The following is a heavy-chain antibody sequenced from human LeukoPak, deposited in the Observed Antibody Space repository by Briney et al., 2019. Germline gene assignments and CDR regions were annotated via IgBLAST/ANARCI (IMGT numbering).Heavy chain of an antibody. CDR1: GFTFSGSA. CDR3: ARDVGISGSPSI. J-gene: IGHJ3*02. CDR2: IRSKANSYAT. Sequence: QPGGSLRLSCAASGFTFSGSAMHWVRQASGKGLEWVGRIRSKANSYATAYAASVKGRFTISRDDSKNTAYLQMNSLKTEDTAVYYCARDVGISGSPSIWGQGTMVTVSS. D-gene: IGHD1-26*01. V-gene: IGHV3-73*01.